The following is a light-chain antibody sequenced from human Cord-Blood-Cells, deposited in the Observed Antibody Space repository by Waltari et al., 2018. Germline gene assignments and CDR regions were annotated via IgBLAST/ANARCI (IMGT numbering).Light chain of an antibody. V-gene: IGLV1-40*01. CDR3: QSYDSSLSGWV. CDR1: RPNIGAGYD. Sequence: QSVLTQPPSVSGAPGQRVTIPCTGSRPNIGAGYDVHWSQQLPGTAPQPLIYGNSNRPSGVPDRFSGSKSGTSASLAITGLQAEDEADYYCQSYDSSLSGWVFGGGTKLTVL. CDR2: GNS. J-gene: IGLJ3*02.